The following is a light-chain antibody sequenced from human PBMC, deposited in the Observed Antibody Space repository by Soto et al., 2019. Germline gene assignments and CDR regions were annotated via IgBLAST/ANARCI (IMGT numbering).Light chain of an antibody. Sequence: QSDLTQPPSASGSPGQSVTISCTGTSSDVGGYNYVSWYQQHPGKAPKLMIYEVSKRPSGVPDRFSGSKSGNTASLTVSGLQAEDEADYYCSSYAGSNNSLYVFGTGTKVTVL. CDR1: SSDVGGYNY. CDR2: EVS. J-gene: IGLJ1*01. V-gene: IGLV2-8*01. CDR3: SSYAGSNNSLYV.